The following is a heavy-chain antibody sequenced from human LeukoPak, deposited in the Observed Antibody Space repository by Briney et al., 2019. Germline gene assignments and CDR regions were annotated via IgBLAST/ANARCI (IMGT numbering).Heavy chain of an antibody. D-gene: IGHD3-22*01. V-gene: IGHV4-34*01. CDR1: GGSFSGYY. Sequence: SETLSLTCAVYGGSFSGYYWSWIRQPPGKGLEWIGEINDSGSTNYNPSLKSRVTISVDTSKNQFSLKLSSVTAADTAVYYCERGRPTGWTSIMIVVVISHFDYWGQGTRVTVSS. J-gene: IGHJ4*02. CDR2: INDSGST. CDR3: ERGRPTGWTSIMIVVVISHFDY.